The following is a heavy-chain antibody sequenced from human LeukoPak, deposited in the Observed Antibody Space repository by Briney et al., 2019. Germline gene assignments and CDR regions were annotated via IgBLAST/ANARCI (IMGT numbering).Heavy chain of an antibody. D-gene: IGHD5-18*01. CDR2: IRSKAYGGTT. J-gene: IGHJ5*02. CDR3: TRASAWTAAMVYS. V-gene: IGHV3-49*04. Sequence: PGGSLRLSCTASGFTFGDYAMSWVRQAPGKGLEWGGFIRSKAYGGTTEYPASVKGRFTISRADSKSIAYLQMNSLKTEDTAVYYCTRASAWTAAMVYSWGQGTLVTVSS. CDR1: GFTFGDYA.